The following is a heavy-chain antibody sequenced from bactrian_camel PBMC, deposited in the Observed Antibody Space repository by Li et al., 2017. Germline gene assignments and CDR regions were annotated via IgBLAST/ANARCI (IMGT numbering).Heavy chain of an antibody. V-gene: IGHV3S6*01. Sequence: QVQLVESGGGLVQPGESLRLSCAASGFSFTSYYPAWVRQAPGKGLEWLSDIHGDSGDTFYTDSVKGRFTISLDNANNTVYLQMNSLKPEDTAVYYCVSLVGRPLVHQGTQVTVS. J-gene: IGHJ4*01. CDR2: IHGDSGDT. D-gene: IGHD2*01. CDR1: GFSFTSYY.